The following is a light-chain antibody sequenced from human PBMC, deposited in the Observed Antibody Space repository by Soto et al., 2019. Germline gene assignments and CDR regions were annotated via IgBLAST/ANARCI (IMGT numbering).Light chain of an antibody. CDR2: GAS. Sequence: IVLTQSPGTLSLSPGERATLSCRASQRVSSSYLAWYQQKPGQAPRLLIYGASSRATGIPVRFSGSGSGTDFTLTISRLEPEDFAVYYCQQYGSSPPLTFGGGTKVEIK. V-gene: IGKV3-20*01. CDR3: QQYGSSPPLT. CDR1: QRVSSSY. J-gene: IGKJ4*01.